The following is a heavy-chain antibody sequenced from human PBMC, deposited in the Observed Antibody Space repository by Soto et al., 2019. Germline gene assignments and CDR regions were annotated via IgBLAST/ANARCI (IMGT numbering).Heavy chain of an antibody. CDR3: ARESEDLTSNFDY. Sequence: GSLSLSSASWRLSLTRSSMIKVRQVPGKGLEWVSSISSTTNYIYYGDSMKGRFTISRDNAKNSLYLEMNSLRAEDTAVYYWARESEDLTSNFDYWGQGTLVTVSS. V-gene: IGHV3-21*06. CDR1: RLSLTRSS. CDR2: ISSTTNYI. J-gene: IGHJ4*02.